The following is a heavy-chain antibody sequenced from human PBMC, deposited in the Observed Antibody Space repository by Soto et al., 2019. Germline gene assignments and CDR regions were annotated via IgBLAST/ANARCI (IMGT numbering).Heavy chain of an antibody. J-gene: IGHJ4*02. CDR1: GDSSSAYS. CDR3: ARRYGSAIDY. D-gene: IGHD1-26*01. CDR2: IHYNGNT. V-gene: IGHV4-59*08. Sequence: PSETLSLTCTVSGDSSSAYSWSWFRQPPGKGLEWIGNIHYNGNTKYNPSLKSRVTISVDTSKNQFSLKLSSVTAADTAVYYCARRYGSAIDYWGQGTLVTVSS.